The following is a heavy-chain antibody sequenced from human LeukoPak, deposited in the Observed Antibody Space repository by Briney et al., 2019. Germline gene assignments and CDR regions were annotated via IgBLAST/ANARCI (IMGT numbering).Heavy chain of an antibody. Sequence: GASVKVSCKASGGTFSSYTISWVRQAPGQGLEWMGRIIPILGIANYAQKFQGRVTMTRDTSTSTVYMELSSLRSEDTAVYYCARGSADYDILTDYYFDYWGQGTLVTVSS. CDR1: GGTFSSYT. CDR2: IIPILGIA. CDR3: ARGSADYDILTDYYFDY. D-gene: IGHD3-9*01. V-gene: IGHV1-69*02. J-gene: IGHJ4*02.